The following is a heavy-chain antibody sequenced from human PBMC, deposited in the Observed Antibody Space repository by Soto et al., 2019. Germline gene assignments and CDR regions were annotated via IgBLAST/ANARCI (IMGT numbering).Heavy chain of an antibody. CDR1: GGTFSSYA. J-gene: IGHJ4*02. CDR3: AGDPTYYYDSSGYYWY. Sequence: QVQLVQSGAEVKKPGSSVKVSCKASGGTFSSYAISWVRQAPGQGLEWMGGIIPIFGTANYAQKFQGRVTSTADESTSTAYMELSSLRSEDTAVYYCAGDPTYYYDSSGYYWYWGQGTLVTVSS. CDR2: IIPIFGTA. V-gene: IGHV1-69*01. D-gene: IGHD3-22*01.